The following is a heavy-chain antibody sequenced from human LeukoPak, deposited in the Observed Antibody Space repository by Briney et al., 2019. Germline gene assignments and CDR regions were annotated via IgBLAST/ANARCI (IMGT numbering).Heavy chain of an antibody. CDR2: IYYSGST. Sequence: SETLSLTCTVSGGSISSGGYYWSWIRQHPGKGLEWIGYIYYSGSTYYNPSLKSRVTISVDTSKNQFSLKLTSVTAADTAVYYCARAPYSGYDLGFDYWGQGTLVTVSS. J-gene: IGHJ4*02. CDR1: GGSISSGGYY. D-gene: IGHD5-12*01. CDR3: ARAPYSGYDLGFDY. V-gene: IGHV4-31*03.